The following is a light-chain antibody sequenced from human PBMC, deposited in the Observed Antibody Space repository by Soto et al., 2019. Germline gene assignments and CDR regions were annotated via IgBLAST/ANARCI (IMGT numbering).Light chain of an antibody. CDR1: QTVSSYY. J-gene: IGKJ1*01. Sequence: TVLTQSPCALSLSPGERATLSCRASQTVSSYYLAWYQQKPGQAPRLLIYGASSRATGIPDRFSGSGSGTDFTLTISRLEPEDFAVYYCQQYGNSPWTFGQGTKVDI. CDR2: GAS. CDR3: QQYGNSPWT. V-gene: IGKV3-20*01.